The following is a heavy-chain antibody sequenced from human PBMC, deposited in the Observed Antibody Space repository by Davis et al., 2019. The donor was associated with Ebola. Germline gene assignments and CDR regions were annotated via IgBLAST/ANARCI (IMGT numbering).Heavy chain of an antibody. V-gene: IGHV3-15*01. J-gene: IGHJ6*03. CDR2: IKSKSQGGTT. CDR1: GFIFTNAW. CDR3: ATRLECTKGECSGYYYVNV. Sequence: GESLKISCSASGFIFTNAWVTWVRQAPGEGLEWVGLIKSKSQGGTTEYSAPVKDRFTISRDDSKNTLFLQMNGLKTADTAVYYCATRLECTKGECSGYYYVNVWGKGTTVTVSS. D-gene: IGHD2-8*01.